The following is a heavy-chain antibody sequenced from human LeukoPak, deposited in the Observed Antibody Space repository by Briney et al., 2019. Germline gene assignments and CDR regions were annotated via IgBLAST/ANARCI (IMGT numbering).Heavy chain of an antibody. Sequence: TGGSLRLSCVASGLTFGNYGMNWVRQAPGKGLEWVSYISGTSSIIPYADSVKGRFTISRDNAKNLLYLQMNSLRDEDTAVYYCARAGTNWGQGTLVTVSS. V-gene: IGHV3-48*02. J-gene: IGHJ4*02. CDR2: ISGTSSII. CDR3: ARAGTN. CDR1: GLTFGNYG.